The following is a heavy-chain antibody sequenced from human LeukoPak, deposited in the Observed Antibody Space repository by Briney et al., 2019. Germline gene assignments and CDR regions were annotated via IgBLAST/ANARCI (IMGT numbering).Heavy chain of an antibody. CDR2: INTNTGNP. Sequence: AASVKVSCKASGYIFTSYAMNWVRQAPGQGLEWMGWINTNTGNPTYAQGFTGRFVFSLDTSVSTAYLQISSLKAEDTAMYYCARERRSSSPGEQQLVRAFDIWGQGTMVTVSS. CDR1: GYIFTSYA. V-gene: IGHV7-4-1*02. J-gene: IGHJ3*02. D-gene: IGHD6-13*01. CDR3: ARERRSSSPGEQQLVRAFDI.